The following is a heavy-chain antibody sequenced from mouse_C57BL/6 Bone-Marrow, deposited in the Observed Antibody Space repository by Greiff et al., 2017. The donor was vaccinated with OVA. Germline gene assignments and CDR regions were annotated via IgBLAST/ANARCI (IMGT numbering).Heavy chain of an antibody. CDR1: GFTFSDFY. V-gene: IGHV7-1*01. CDR3: AREADSSGYPFAY. D-gene: IGHD3-2*02. CDR2: SRNKANDYTT. Sequence: EVKLVESGGGLVQSGRSLRLSCATSGFTFSDFYMEWVRQAPGKGLEWIAASRNKANDYTTEYSASVKGRFIVSRDTSQSILYLQMNALRAEDTAIYYCAREADSSGYPFAYWGQGTLVTVSA. J-gene: IGHJ3*01.